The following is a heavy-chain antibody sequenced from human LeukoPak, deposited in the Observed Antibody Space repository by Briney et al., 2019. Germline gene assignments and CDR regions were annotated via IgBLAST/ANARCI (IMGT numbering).Heavy chain of an antibody. Sequence: SESLSLTCTVSGVSISSYYWSWIRQPAGKGLEWIERIYTSGSTNYNPSLKSRVTMSVDTSKNQFSLKLSSVTAADTAVYYCARSSPRWFGESPPKIPFDYWGQGTLVTVSS. CDR3: ARSSPRWFGESPPKIPFDY. J-gene: IGHJ4*02. CDR1: GVSISSYY. V-gene: IGHV4-4*07. CDR2: IYTSGST. D-gene: IGHD3-10*01.